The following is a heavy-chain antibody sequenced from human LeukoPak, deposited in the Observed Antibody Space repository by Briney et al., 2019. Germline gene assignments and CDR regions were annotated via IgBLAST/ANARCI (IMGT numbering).Heavy chain of an antibody. CDR2: INPKSGGT. D-gene: IGHD6-19*01. V-gene: IGHV1-2*02. J-gene: IGHJ4*02. CDR1: GYTFTDYF. CDR3: VRGVSGWFY. Sequence: ASVKVSCKTSGYTFTDYFIHWVRQAPGRGLEWMGWINPKSGGTIYAQKFQGRVTMTRDTSISTAYMELTRLRYDDTAVYYCVRGVSGWFYWGQGTLVTVSS.